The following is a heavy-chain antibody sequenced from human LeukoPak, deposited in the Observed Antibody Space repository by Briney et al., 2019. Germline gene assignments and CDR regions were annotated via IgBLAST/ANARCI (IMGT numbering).Heavy chain of an antibody. Sequence: GGSLRLSCAASGFTFSSHCMSWVRQAPGKGLEWVANIKQDGSEKYYVDSVKGRFTISRDNAKNSLYLQMNSLRAEDTAVYYCARVLIEYISTPFDYWGQGTLDTASS. D-gene: IGHD6-6*01. V-gene: IGHV3-7*05. CDR3: ARVLIEYISTPFDY. CDR2: IKQDGSEK. CDR1: GFTFSSHC. J-gene: IGHJ4*02.